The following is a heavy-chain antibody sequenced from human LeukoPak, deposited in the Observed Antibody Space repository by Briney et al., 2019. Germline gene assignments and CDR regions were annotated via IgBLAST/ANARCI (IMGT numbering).Heavy chain of an antibody. V-gene: IGHV1-24*01. CDR1: GGTFSSYA. CDR3: ATVSGSGWSDY. Sequence: ASVKVSCKASGGTFSSYAISWVRQAPGQGLEWMGGFDPEDGETIYAQKFQGRVTMTEDTSTDTAYMELSSLRSEDTAVYYCATVSGSGWSDYWGQGTLVTVSS. D-gene: IGHD6-19*01. J-gene: IGHJ4*02. CDR2: FDPEDGET.